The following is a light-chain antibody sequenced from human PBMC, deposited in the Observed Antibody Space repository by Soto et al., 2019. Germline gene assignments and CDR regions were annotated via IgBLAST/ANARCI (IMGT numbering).Light chain of an antibody. CDR3: QQYKNWPPYT. V-gene: IGKV3-15*01. CDR2: DTS. J-gene: IGKJ2*01. CDR1: QSVSSN. Sequence: EIVMTQSPGTLSVSPGERATLSCRASQSVSSNLAWYQQKAGQGPRLLIYDTSTRASGVPARFSGSGSGTEFTLTISSLQSEDFAVYYCQQYKNWPPYTFGQGTKLEI.